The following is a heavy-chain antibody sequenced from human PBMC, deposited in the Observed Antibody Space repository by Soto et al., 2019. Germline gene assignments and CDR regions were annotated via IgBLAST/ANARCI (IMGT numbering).Heavy chain of an antibody. Sequence: QVQLVQSGAEVKKPGASVKVSCKASGYTFTSSGISWVRQAPGQGLEWMGWISAYNGNTNYAQKLQGRATMTTDTSTSTANMGLRSLRSDDTAVYYCARVKGSGYQNWFDPWGQGTLVTVSS. J-gene: IGHJ5*02. CDR2: ISAYNGNT. V-gene: IGHV1-18*01. CDR1: GYTFTSSG. D-gene: IGHD3-3*01. CDR3: ARVKGSGYQNWFDP.